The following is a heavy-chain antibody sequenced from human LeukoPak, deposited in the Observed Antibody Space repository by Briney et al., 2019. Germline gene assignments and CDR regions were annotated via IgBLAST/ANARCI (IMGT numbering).Heavy chain of an antibody. CDR2: IYYSGST. D-gene: IGHD6-19*01. Sequence: PSETLSLSCTVSGGSISSSSYYWGWIRQPPGKGLEWIGSIYYSGSTYYNPSLKSRVTISVDTSKNQFSLKLSSVTAADTAVYYCARHPRIAVAIDYWGQGTLVTVSS. CDR1: GGSISSSSYY. V-gene: IGHV4-39*01. CDR3: ARHPRIAVAIDY. J-gene: IGHJ4*02.